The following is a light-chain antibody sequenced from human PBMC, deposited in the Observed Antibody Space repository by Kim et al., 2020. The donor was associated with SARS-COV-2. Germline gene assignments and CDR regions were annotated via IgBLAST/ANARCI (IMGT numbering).Light chain of an antibody. J-gene: IGKJ1*01. V-gene: IGKV1-39*01. Sequence: ASVGDRVTIPCRTSQRISSSLNWYQQKPGTAPKLLIYAASGLQSGVPSRFSGSGSGTDFTLTINGLQPEDFATYFCQQSYTFPRTFGQGTKVDIK. CDR2: AAS. CDR3: QQSYTFPRT. CDR1: QRISSS.